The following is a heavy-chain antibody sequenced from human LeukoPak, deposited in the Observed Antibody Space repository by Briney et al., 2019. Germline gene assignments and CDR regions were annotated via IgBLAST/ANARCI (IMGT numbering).Heavy chain of an antibody. V-gene: IGHV1-18*01. J-gene: IGHJ6*02. D-gene: IGHD3-10*01. CDR1: GYTFTSDG. CDR2: ISAYNGNT. CDR3: ARAMVRGVIGYYYYGMDV. Sequence: ASVKVSCKASGYTFTSDGISWVRQAPGQGLEWMGWISAYNGNTNYAQKLQGRVTMTTDTSTSTAYMELRSLRSDDTAVYYCARAMVRGVIGYYYYGMDVWGQGTTVTVSS.